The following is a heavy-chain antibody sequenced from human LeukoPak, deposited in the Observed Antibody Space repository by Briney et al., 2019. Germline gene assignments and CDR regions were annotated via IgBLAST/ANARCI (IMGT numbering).Heavy chain of an antibody. V-gene: IGHV4-4*07. D-gene: IGHD3-22*01. J-gene: IGHJ5*02. CDR3: ARDLDYYDSSGYLNWFDP. Sequence: SETPSLTCTVSGGSISSYYWSWIRQPAGKGLEWIGRIYTSGSTNYNPSLKSRVTMSVDTSKNQFSLKLSSVTAADTAVYYCARDLDYYDSSGYLNWFDPWGQGTLVTVSS. CDR1: GGSISSYY. CDR2: IYTSGST.